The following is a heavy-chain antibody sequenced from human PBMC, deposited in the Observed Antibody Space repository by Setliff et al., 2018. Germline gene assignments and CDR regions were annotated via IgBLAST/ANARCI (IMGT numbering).Heavy chain of an antibody. Sequence: SETLSLTCAVYGGSFSGFYWPWIRQSPGKGLELIGEINHTGSTNYNPSLKSRVTISVGTSKNQFSLRLSSVTAADTAVYYCARGYCNSAGCFFAGWFDPWGQGTLVTVSS. D-gene: IGHD2-2*01. J-gene: IGHJ5*02. CDR3: ARGYCNSAGCFFAGWFDP. V-gene: IGHV4-34*01. CDR2: INHTGST. CDR1: GGSFSGFY.